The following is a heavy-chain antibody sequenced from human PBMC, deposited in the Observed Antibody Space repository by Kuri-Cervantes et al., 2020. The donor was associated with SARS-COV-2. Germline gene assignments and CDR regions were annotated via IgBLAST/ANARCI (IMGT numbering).Heavy chain of an antibody. Sequence: GESLKISCAASGFTFSSYSMNWVRQAPGKGLEWVGRIKSKTDGGTTDYAAPVKGRFTISRDDSKNTLYLQMNSLKTEDTAVYYCTTVLSIAAAGTRYYFDYWGQGTLVTVSS. CDR3: TTVLSIAAAGTRYYFDY. V-gene: IGHV3-15*07. J-gene: IGHJ4*02. CDR2: IKSKTDGGTT. D-gene: IGHD6-13*01. CDR1: GFTFSSYS.